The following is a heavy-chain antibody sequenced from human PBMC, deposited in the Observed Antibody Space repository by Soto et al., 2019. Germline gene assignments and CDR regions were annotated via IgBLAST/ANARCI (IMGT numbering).Heavy chain of an antibody. V-gene: IGHV5-51*01. J-gene: IGHJ6*02. Sequence: PGESLKISCQGSGYRFTSYWIGWVRQMPGKGLEWMGIIYPGDSDTRYSPSFQGQVTISADKSISTAYLQWSSLKASDTAMYYCASVSRYSGYDRGYYYYYGMDVWGQGTTVTVSS. CDR1: GYRFTSYW. CDR2: IYPGDSDT. CDR3: ASVSRYSGYDRGYYYYYGMDV. D-gene: IGHD5-12*01.